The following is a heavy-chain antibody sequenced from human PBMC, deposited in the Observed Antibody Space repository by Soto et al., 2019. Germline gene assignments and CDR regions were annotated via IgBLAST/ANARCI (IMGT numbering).Heavy chain of an antibody. CDR1: GYTLTELS. CDR2: FDPEDGET. CDR3: ATPLSANYYDSSGYYSGFDY. J-gene: IGHJ4*02. Sequence: QVQLVQSGAEVKKPGASVKVSCKVSGYTLTELSMHWVRQAPGKGLEWMGGFDPEDGETIYAQKFQGRVTMTEDTATDTAYMELSSLRAEDTVVYDCATPLSANYYDSSGYYSGFDYWGQGTLVTVSS. V-gene: IGHV1-24*01. D-gene: IGHD3-22*01.